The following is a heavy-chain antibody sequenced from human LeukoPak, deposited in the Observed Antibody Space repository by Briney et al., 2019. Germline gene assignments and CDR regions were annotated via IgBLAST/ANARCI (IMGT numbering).Heavy chain of an antibody. CDR1: GDSVSSNSAA. Sequence: SQTLSLTCAISGDSVSSNSAAWNWIRQSPSRGLEWLGRTYNRSKWNNDYAVSVKSRIIINPDTSKNHFSLQLNSVTPEDAAVYYCARAGDLDFDYWGQGTLVTVSS. CDR3: ARAGDLDFDY. J-gene: IGHJ4*02. V-gene: IGHV6-1*01. CDR2: TYNRSKWNN.